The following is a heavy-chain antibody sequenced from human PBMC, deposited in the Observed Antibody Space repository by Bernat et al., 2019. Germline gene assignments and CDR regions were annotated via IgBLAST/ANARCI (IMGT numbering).Heavy chain of an antibody. J-gene: IGHJ3*02. CDR2: INPNSGGT. CDR1: GYTFTGYY. D-gene: IGHD3-22*01. V-gene: IGHV1-2*04. Sequence: QVQLVQSGAEVKKPGASVKVSCKASGYTFTGYYMHWVRQAPGQGLEWMGGINPNSGGTNYAQKFQGWVSMTRDTSISTAYMELSRLRSDDTAVYYCARERADYYDSSGNDAFDIWGQGTMVTVSS. CDR3: ARERADYYDSSGNDAFDI.